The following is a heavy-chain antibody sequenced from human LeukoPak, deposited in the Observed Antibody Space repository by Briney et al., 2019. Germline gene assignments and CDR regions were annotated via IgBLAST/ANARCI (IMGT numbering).Heavy chain of an antibody. D-gene: IGHD1-1*01. CDR2: ISSSGSTI. CDR3: ARGGSGNWNAPFDY. J-gene: IGHJ4*02. Sequence: GGSLRLSCAASGFTFSDYYMSWMRQAPGKGREGVSYISSSGSTIYYADSVKGRFTISRDNDKNSLYLQMNSLRAEDTAVYYCARGGSGNWNAPFDYWGQRTLVTVSS. V-gene: IGHV3-11*04. CDR1: GFTFSDYY.